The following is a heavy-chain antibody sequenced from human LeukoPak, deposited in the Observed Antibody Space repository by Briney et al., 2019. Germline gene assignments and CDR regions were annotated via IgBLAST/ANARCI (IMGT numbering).Heavy chain of an antibody. D-gene: IGHD6-19*01. Sequence: SGTLSLTCAVSGGSISSSNWWWWVRQPPGKGLGGVGEIYDSGSTNYNPSLKSQVTISVDKSKNQFSLKLSTVTAADTAVYYCARVPVAGPMFDHWGQGTLVTVSS. CDR3: ARVPVAGPMFDH. CDR2: IYDSGST. CDR1: GGSISSSNW. J-gene: IGHJ5*02. V-gene: IGHV4-4*02.